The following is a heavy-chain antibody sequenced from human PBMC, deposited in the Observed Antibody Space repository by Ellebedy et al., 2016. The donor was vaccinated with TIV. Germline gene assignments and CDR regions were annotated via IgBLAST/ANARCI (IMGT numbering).Heavy chain of an antibody. D-gene: IGHD1-14*01. CDR1: GYTFTSYG. CDR3: ARDSPITSTYHYYYGMDV. Sequence: ASVKVSXXASGYTFTSYGISWVRQAPGQGLEWMGWISAYNGNTNYAQKLQGRVTMTTDTSTSTAYMELRSLRSDDTAVYYCARDSPITSTYHYYYGMDVWGQGTTVTVSS. J-gene: IGHJ6*02. CDR2: ISAYNGNT. V-gene: IGHV1-18*01.